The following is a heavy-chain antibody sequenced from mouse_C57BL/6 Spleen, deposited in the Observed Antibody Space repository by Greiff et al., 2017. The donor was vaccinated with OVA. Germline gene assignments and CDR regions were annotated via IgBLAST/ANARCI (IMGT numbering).Heavy chain of an antibody. D-gene: IGHD4-1*01. CDR2: IWSDGST. J-gene: IGHJ4*01. Sequence: VQLKESGPGLVAPSQSLSITCTVSGFSLTSYGVHWVRQPPGKGLEWLVVIWSDGSTTYNSALKSRLSISKDNSKSQVFLKMNSLQTDDTAMYYCARHKTGTGGYAMDYWGQGTSVTVSS. CDR1: GFSLTSYG. CDR3: ARHKTGTGGYAMDY. V-gene: IGHV2-6-1*01.